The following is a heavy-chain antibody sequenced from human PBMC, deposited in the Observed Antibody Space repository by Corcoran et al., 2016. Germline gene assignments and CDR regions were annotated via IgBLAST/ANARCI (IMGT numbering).Heavy chain of an antibody. V-gene: IGHV3-21*01. Sequence: EVQLVESGGGLVKPGGSLRLSCAASGFTFSSYSMNWVRQAPGKGLEWVSSISSNSRYIYYADSVKGRFTISIDNAKNSLYLQMNSLRAEDTAVYYCARHPIKSGGRGTFDIWGQGTMVTVSS. CDR1: GFTFSSYS. D-gene: IGHD2-15*01. J-gene: IGHJ3*02. CDR2: ISSNSRYI. CDR3: ARHPIKSGGRGTFDI.